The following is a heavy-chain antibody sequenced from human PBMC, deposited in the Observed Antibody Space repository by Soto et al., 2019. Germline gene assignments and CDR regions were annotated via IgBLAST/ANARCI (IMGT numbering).Heavy chain of an antibody. V-gene: IGHV3-53*01. J-gene: IGHJ3*02. D-gene: IGHD2-8*01. CDR2: IYSGGST. Sequence: SLRLSCAASGFTVSSNYMSWVRQAPGKGLEWVSVIYSGGSTYYADSVKGRFTISRDNSKNTLYLQMNSLRAEDTAVYYCARDLGPEWAQAFDIWGQGTMVTVSS. CDR3: ARDLGPEWAQAFDI. CDR1: GFTVSSNY.